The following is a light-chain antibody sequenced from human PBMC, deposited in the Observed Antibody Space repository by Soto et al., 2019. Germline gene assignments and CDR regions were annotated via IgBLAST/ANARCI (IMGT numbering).Light chain of an antibody. CDR2: AAS. J-gene: IGKJ4*01. CDR3: QQSYSTPLT. V-gene: IGKV1-39*01. CDR1: HSISRY. Sequence: DIPMTQSPSSLSASVGDRVTITCRASHSISRYLNWYQEKPGKAPKLLMYAASSLQSGVPSRFSGSGSGTDFTLTISSLQPEDFATYYCQQSYSTPLTFGGGTKVHIK.